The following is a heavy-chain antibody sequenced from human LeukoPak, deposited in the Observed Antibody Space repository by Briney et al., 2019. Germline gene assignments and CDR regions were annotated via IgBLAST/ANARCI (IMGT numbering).Heavy chain of an antibody. D-gene: IGHD1-1*01. V-gene: IGHV3-7*03. CDR1: GFSFSSYW. Sequence: GGSLRLSSAASGFSFSSYWMSWVRQAPGKGLEWVVNIKQDGSEKYYVDSGKGRITISRDNAKNSLYLQMNSLRAEDTALYYCAKDGERLGYYYYYYMDVWGKGTTVTISS. CDR3: AKDGERLGYYYYYYMDV. J-gene: IGHJ6*03. CDR2: IKQDGSEK.